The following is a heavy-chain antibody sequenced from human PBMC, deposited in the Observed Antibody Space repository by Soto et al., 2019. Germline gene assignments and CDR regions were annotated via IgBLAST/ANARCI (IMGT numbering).Heavy chain of an antibody. V-gene: IGHV3-30*18. CDR2: ISYEGSKT. CDR3: AKDHWAAYRGYAIRNDLDV. CDR1: GFTFSDYG. D-gene: IGHD5-12*01. J-gene: IGHJ6*02. Sequence: QVQLVESGGGVVQPGRSLRLSFAASGFTFSDYGIHWVRQAPGKGLEWVAVISYEGSKTYYADSVKARFTISRDNSRNTLYLQMASLRPEDTAVYYCAKDHWAAYRGYAIRNDLDVWGQGTTVTVSS.